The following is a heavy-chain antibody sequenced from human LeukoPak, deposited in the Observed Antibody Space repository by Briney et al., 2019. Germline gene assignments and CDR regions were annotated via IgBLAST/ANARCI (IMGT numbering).Heavy chain of an antibody. V-gene: IGHV1-69*13. CDR1: GGTFSSYA. D-gene: IGHD2-15*01. CDR3: ARDRGGGEYYYYMDV. J-gene: IGHJ6*03. Sequence: ASVKVSCKASGGTFSSYAISWVRQAPGQGLEWMGGIIPIFGTANYAQKFQGRVTITADESTSTAYMELSSLRSEDTAVYYCARDRGGGEYYYYMDVWGKGTTVTISS. CDR2: IIPIFGTA.